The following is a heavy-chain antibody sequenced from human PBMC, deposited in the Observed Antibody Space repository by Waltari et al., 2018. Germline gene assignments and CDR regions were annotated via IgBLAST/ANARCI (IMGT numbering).Heavy chain of an antibody. CDR3: ASRSESSGTFDY. CDR2: INHSGST. D-gene: IGHD3-22*01. J-gene: IGHJ4*02. CDR1: GGSFSGYY. Sequence: QVQLQQWGAGLLKPSETLSLTCAVYGGSFSGYYWSWFRQPPGKGLEWIGEINHSGSTNYNPSLKSRVTISVDTSKNQFSLKLSSVTAADTAVYYCASRSESSGTFDYWGQGTLVTVSS. V-gene: IGHV4-34*01.